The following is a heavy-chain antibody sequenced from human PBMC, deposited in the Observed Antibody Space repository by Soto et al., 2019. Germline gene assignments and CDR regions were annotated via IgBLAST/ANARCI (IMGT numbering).Heavy chain of an antibody. CDR2: IIPVFGRV. J-gene: IGHJ4*02. Sequence: QVQLVQSGAEVKKPGSSVRVSCKASGGSFNAYSISWVRQAPGQGLEWMGGIIPVFGRVSYAQKFQGRVTITADDSTSTAYIELRSLRSDDTAIYYCADCSLGYCITTTCPPDYWGQGSLVTVSS. CDR1: GGSFNAYS. D-gene: IGHD2-2*01. CDR3: ADCSLGYCITTTCPPDY. V-gene: IGHV1-69*12.